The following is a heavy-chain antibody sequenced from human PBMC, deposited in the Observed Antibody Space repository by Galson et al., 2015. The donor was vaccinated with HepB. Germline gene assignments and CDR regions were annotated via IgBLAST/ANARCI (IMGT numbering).Heavy chain of an antibody. V-gene: IGHV3-49*03. Sequence: SLRLSCAASGFTFGDYSMSWFRQAPGKGLECVGFIRSKAYGGTPEYAASLEDRFTISRDDSEGIAYLQMNSLKTEDTGVYYCTKVGMTGTTSFPYRRYHYYYMDVWGKGTTVAVSS. CDR1: GFTFGDYS. CDR3: TKVGMTGTTSFPYRRYHYYYMDV. D-gene: IGHD1-7*01. CDR2: IRSKAYGGTP. J-gene: IGHJ6*03.